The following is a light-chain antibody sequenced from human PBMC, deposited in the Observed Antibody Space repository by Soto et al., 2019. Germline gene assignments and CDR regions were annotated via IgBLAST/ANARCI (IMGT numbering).Light chain of an antibody. CDR3: QQSYSTLLT. V-gene: IGKV1-39*01. CDR2: AAS. J-gene: IGKJ4*01. CDR1: QSISSY. Sequence: DIQMPQSPSSLSASVGARVTITCRASQSISSYLNWYQQRPGKAPKLLIYAASSLQSGVPSRFSGSGSGTDFTLTISSLQPEDFATYYCQQSYSTLLTFGGGTKVDIK.